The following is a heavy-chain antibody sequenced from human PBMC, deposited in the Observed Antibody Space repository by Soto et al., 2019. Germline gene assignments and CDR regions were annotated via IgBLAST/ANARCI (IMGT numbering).Heavy chain of an antibody. CDR3: ARSQGSSTSLEIYYYYYYGMDV. J-gene: IGHJ6*02. D-gene: IGHD2-2*01. CDR2: IIPISDTT. CDR1: GGTFSSYA. V-gene: IGHV1-69*13. Sequence: GTSVKLSCAASGGTFSSYAISWVRQAPGQGLEWMGGIIPISDTTNYAQKFQGRVTITADESTSTAYMELSSLRSEDTAVYYCARSQGSSTSLEIYYYYYYGMDVWGQGTTVTVSS.